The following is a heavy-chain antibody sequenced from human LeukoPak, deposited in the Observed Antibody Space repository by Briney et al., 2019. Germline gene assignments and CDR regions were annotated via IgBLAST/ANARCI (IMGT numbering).Heavy chain of an antibody. CDR1: GGSISSSSYY. CDR2: IYYSGST. CDR3: ARDHYYGSSDYGLDV. Sequence: SETLSLTCTVSGGSISSSSYYWGWIRQPPGKGLEWIGSIYYSGSTYYNPSLKSRVTISVDTSKNQFSLKLSSVTAADTAVYYCARDHYYGSSDYGLDVWGQGTAVTVSS. D-gene: IGHD3-10*01. J-gene: IGHJ6*02. V-gene: IGHV4-39*02.